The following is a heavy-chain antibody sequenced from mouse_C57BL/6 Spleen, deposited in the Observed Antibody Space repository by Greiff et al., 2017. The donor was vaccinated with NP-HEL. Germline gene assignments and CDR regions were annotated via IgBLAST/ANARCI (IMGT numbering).Heavy chain of an antibody. CDR1: GYAFSSSW. Sequence: QVQLKQSGPELVKPGASVKISCKASGYAFSSSWMNWVKQRPGKGLEWIGRIYPGDGDTNYNGKFKGKATLTADKSSSTAYMQLSSLTSEDSAVYSGASGLFGTTVVSHDYWGQGTTLTVSS. CDR2: IYPGDGDT. D-gene: IGHD1-1*01. J-gene: IGHJ2*01. V-gene: IGHV1-82*01. CDR3: ASGLFGTTVVSHDY.